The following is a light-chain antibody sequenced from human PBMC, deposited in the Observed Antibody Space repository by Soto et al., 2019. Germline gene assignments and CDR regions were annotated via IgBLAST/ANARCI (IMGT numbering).Light chain of an antibody. V-gene: IGLV2-14*01. CDR2: DVS. CDR1: SSDLGGSFS. J-gene: IGLJ1*01. CDR3: GSYTSSSRF. Sequence: SVLTQPASVSGSPGQSITISCTGTSSDLGGSFSVSWYQQHPGKAPKLMIYDVSNRPSGVSNRFSGSKSGNTASLTISGLQADDEADYYCGSYTSSSRFFGTGTKLTVL.